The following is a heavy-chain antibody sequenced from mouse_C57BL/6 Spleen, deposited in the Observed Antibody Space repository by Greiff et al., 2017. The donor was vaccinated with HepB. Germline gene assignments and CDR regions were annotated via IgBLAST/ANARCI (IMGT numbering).Heavy chain of an antibody. V-gene: IGHV6-3*01. CDR2: IRLKSDNYAT. D-gene: IGHD1-1*01. J-gene: IGHJ3*01. CDR3: TPYYYGSRTGFAY. Sequence: EVQRVESGGGLVQPGGSMKLSCVASGFTFSNYWMNWVRQSPEKGLEWVAQIRLKSDNYATHYAESVKGRFTISRDDSKSSVYLQMYNLRAEDTGIYYCTPYYYGSRTGFAYWGQGTLVTVSA. CDR1: GFTFSNYW.